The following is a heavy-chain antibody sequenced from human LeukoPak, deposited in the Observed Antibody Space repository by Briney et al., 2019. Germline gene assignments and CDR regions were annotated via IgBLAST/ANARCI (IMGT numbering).Heavy chain of an antibody. V-gene: IGHV4-61*02. Sequence: SQTLSLTCTVSGGSISSGSYYWSWIRQPAGKGLEWIGRIYTSGSTNYNPSLKSRVTMSVDTSKNQFSLKLSSVTAADTAVYYCASGQLAPYYYYYYMDVWGKGTTVTVSS. CDR1: GGSISSGSYY. CDR2: IYTSGST. J-gene: IGHJ6*03. D-gene: IGHD6-13*01. CDR3: ASGQLAPYYYYYYMDV.